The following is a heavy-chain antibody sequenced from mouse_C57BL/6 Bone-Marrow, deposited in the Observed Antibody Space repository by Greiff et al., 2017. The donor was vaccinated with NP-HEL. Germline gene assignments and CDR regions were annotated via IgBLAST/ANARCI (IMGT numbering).Heavy chain of an antibody. CDR2: IDPSDSYT. Sequence: QVQLQQPGAELVMPGASVKLSCKASGYTFTSYWMHWVKQRPGQGLEWIGEIDPSDSYTNYNQKFKGKSTLNVDKSSSTAYMQLSSLTSEDSAVYYCAREGGSYYWYFDVWGTGTTVTVSS. CDR3: AREGGSYYWYFDV. D-gene: IGHD2-12*01. V-gene: IGHV1-69*01. CDR1: GYTFTSYW. J-gene: IGHJ1*03.